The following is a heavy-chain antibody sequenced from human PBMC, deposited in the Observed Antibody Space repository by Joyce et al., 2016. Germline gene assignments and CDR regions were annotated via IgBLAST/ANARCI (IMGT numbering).Heavy chain of an antibody. D-gene: IGHD3-16*01. V-gene: IGHV1-18*01. CDR2: ISTYNGNA. CDR3: ARGVPGGAIDY. Sequence: QVHLVQSGSEVRRSGASVKVSCKPSGYTFSNYALTWVRQAPGQGLEWMGWISTYNGNATDAENLRDRVTMTMDTSTGTVYMDLKTLRSDDTAVYYCARGVPGGAIDYWGQGTLVTVSS. J-gene: IGHJ4*02. CDR1: GYTFSNYA.